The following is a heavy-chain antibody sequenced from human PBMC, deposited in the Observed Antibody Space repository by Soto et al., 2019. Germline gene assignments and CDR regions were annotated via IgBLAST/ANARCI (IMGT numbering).Heavy chain of an antibody. CDR3: ARGSSIAGLYYGMDV. CDR1: GGSISSGGYY. Sequence: SETLSLTCTVSGGSISSGGYYWTWIRQHPGKGLVWIGYYYYSGFSYYNPSLKSRVIISLDTSKNQFSLKLSSVTAADTALYYCARGSSIAGLYYGMDVWGQGTTVTVSS. D-gene: IGHD6-6*01. J-gene: IGHJ6*02. V-gene: IGHV4-31*03. CDR2: YYYSGFS.